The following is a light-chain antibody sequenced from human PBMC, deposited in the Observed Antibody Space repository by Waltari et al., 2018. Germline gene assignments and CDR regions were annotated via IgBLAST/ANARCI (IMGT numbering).Light chain of an antibody. CDR3: QQYNSPPWT. V-gene: IGKV1-5*03. Sequence: DIQMTQSPSTLSASVGDRVTITCRASQSIGRWLAWYQHKPGTAPKLLNYRTSSLESGVPSRFSGSGSGTDFTLTISSLQPDDFATYYCQQYNSPPWTFGQGTKVEIK. CDR1: QSIGRW. CDR2: RTS. J-gene: IGKJ1*01.